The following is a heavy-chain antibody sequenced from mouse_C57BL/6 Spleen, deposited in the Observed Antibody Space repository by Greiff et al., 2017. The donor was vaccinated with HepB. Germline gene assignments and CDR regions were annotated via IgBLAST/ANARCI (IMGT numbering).Heavy chain of an antibody. V-gene: IGHV1-81*01. CDR1: GYTFTSYG. Sequence: VQLQQSGAELARPGASVKLSCKASGYTFTSYGISWVKQRTGQGLEWIGEIYPRSGNTYYNEKFKGKATLTADKSSSTAYMELRSLTSEDSAVYFCARGANWDGNAMDYWGQGTSVTVSS. J-gene: IGHJ4*01. CDR2: IYPRSGNT. CDR3: ARGANWDGNAMDY. D-gene: IGHD4-1*01.